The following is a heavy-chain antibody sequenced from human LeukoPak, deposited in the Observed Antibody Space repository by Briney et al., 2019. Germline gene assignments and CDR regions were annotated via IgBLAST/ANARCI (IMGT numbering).Heavy chain of an antibody. Sequence: ASVKVSCKASGYTFTSYYVHWVRQAPGQGLEWMGILNPSGGSTSYAQKFQGRVTMTRDTSTCTVYMELSSLRSEDTAVYYCARAVSTYYDFWSGPRTLYYGMDVWGQGTTVTVSS. CDR3: ARAVSTYYDFWSGPRTLYYGMDV. V-gene: IGHV1-46*01. J-gene: IGHJ6*02. CDR1: GYTFTSYY. CDR2: LNPSGGST. D-gene: IGHD3-3*01.